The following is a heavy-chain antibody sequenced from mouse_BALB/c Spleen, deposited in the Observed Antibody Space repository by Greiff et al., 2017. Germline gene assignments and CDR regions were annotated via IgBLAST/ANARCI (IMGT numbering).Heavy chain of an antibody. D-gene: IGHD2-14*01. V-gene: IGHV1S137*01. CDR3: ARSRGNYAMDY. CDR2: ISTYYGDA. Sequence: VQLQQSGAELVRPGVSVKISCKGSGYTFTDYAMHWVKQSHAKSLEWIGVISTYYGDASYNQKFKGKATMTVDKSSSTAYMELARLTSEDSAIYYCARSRGNYAMDYWGQGTSVTVSS. J-gene: IGHJ4*01. CDR1: GYTFTDYA.